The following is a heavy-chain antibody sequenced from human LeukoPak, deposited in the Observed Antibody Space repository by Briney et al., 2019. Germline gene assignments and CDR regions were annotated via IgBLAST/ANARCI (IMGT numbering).Heavy chain of an antibody. CDR3: ASSGVVVAARRRAYNYYYYGMDV. Sequence: SVKLSCKASGGTFSSYAISWVRQAPGQGLEWMGGIIPIFGTANYAQKFQGRVTITADESTSTAYMELSSLRSEDTAVYYCASSGVVVAARRRAYNYYYYGMDVWGQGTTVTVSS. D-gene: IGHD2-15*01. V-gene: IGHV1-69*13. CDR2: IIPIFGTA. CDR1: GGTFSSYA. J-gene: IGHJ6*02.